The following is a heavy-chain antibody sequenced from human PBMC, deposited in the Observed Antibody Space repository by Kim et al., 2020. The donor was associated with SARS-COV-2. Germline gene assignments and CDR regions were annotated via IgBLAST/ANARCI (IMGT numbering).Heavy chain of an antibody. D-gene: IGHD1-20*01. CDR3: AREEVSIGFDP. Sequence: SETLSLTWTGATSSINGCSEGYTPEPPSKEVEWFGGICTSRSTNYNPSLKSRVTMSVDTSKNQFSLKLSSVTAADTAVYYCAREEVSIGFDPWGQGTLVTVSS. V-gene: IGHV4-4*07. CDR2: ICTSRST. J-gene: IGHJ5*02. CDR1: TSSINGCS.